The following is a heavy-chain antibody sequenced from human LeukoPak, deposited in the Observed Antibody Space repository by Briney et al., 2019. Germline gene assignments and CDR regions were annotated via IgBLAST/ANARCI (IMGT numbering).Heavy chain of an antibody. D-gene: IGHD6-19*01. CDR1: GFTFSSYA. CDR2: ISSNGGST. J-gene: IGHJ3*02. CDR3: ARGLGPGYSSGWYLGDAFDI. V-gene: IGHV3-64*01. Sequence: PGGSLRLSCAASGFTFSSYAMHWVRQAPGKGLEYVSAISSNGGSTYYANSVKGRFTISRDNSKNTLYLQMGSPRAEDMAVYYCARGLGPGYSSGWYLGDAFDIWGQGTMVTVSS.